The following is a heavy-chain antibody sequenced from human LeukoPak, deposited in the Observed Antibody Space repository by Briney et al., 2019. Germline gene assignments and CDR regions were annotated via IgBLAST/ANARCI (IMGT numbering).Heavy chain of an antibody. CDR3: AKGKGFWSGYYPYYFDY. V-gene: IGHV3-23*01. D-gene: IGHD3-3*01. Sequence: GGSLRLSCAASGFTFSSYAMSWVRQAPGKGLEWVSAISGSGGSTYYADSVKGRFTISRDNSKNTLYLQMNSLRAEDTAVYYCAKGKGFWSGYYPYYFDYWGQGTLVTVSS. J-gene: IGHJ4*02. CDR2: ISGSGGST. CDR1: GFTFSSYA.